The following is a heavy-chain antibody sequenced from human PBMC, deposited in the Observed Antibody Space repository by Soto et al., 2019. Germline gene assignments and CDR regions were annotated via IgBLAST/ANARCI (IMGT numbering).Heavy chain of an antibody. D-gene: IGHD6-13*01. V-gene: IGHV3-23*01. CDR2: ISSSGGST. Sequence: GGSLRLSCAASGFTISSYGMSWVRQAPGKGLEWVSAISSSGGSTYYADSVKGRFTFSRDNSKNTLYLQMNSLRAEDTAVYYCAKGSGSSWYSTWGQGTLVTVSS. CDR1: GFTISSYG. CDR3: AKGSGSSWYST. J-gene: IGHJ4*02.